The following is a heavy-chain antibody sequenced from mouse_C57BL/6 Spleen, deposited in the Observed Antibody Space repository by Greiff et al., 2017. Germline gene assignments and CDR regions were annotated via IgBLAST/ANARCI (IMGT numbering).Heavy chain of an antibody. CDR1: GFTFSDYG. Sequence: EVQVVESGGGLVKPGGSLKLSCAASGFTFSDYGMHWVRQAPEKGLEWVAYISSGSSTIYYADTVKGQFTISRDNAKNTLFLQMTSLRSEDTAMYYCARTLLSYYYGSSYAMDYWGQGTSVTVSS. D-gene: IGHD1-1*01. J-gene: IGHJ4*01. CDR3: ARTLLSYYYGSSYAMDY. CDR2: ISSGSSTI. V-gene: IGHV5-17*01.